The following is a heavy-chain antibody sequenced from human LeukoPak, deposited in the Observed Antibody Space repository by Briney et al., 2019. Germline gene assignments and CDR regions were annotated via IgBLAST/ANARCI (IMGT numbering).Heavy chain of an antibody. Sequence: GGSLRLSCAASGFRFSTSGMHWVRQAPGKGLEWVSFIRFDGSDEDHGDSVKGRFTISRDNSKNTMYLQMNSLRAEDTAVYYCAKEVAYCSSSSCNDAFDVWGRGTMVIVSS. CDR2: IRFDGSDE. V-gene: IGHV3-30*02. CDR1: GFRFSTSG. J-gene: IGHJ3*01. D-gene: IGHD2-2*01. CDR3: AKEVAYCSSSSCNDAFDV.